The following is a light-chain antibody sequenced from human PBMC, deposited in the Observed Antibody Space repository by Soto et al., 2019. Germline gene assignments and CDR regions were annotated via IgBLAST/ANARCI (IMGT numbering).Light chain of an antibody. V-gene: IGKV3-15*01. CDR3: QQYNSWPPIT. Sequence: EVVITQSPATVSVSPGERATLSCRVSESVSRNLAWYQQKPGQAPRLLIYDASTRATGIPDRFSGGGSGTEFTLTISSLQSEDFVVYYCQQYNSWPPITFGQGTRLEI. CDR2: DAS. J-gene: IGKJ5*01. CDR1: ESVSRN.